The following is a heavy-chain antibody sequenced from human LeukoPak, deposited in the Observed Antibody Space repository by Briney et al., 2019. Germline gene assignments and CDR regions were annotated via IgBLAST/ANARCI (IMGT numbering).Heavy chain of an antibody. D-gene: IGHD6-19*01. CDR3: AKPIAVAGGRNYYYYGMDV. CDR1: GFTFSDYY. CDR2: ISGSGGST. Sequence: PGGSLRLSCAASGFTFSDYYMSWIRQAPGKGLEWVSAISGSGGSTYYADSVKGRFTISRDNSKNTLYLQMNNLRAEDTAVYYCAKPIAVAGGRNYYYYGMDVWGQGTTVTVSS. J-gene: IGHJ6*02. V-gene: IGHV3-23*01.